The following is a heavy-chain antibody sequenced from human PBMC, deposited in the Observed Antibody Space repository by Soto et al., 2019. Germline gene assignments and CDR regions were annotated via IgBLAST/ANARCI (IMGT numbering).Heavy chain of an antibody. D-gene: IGHD4-17*01. CDR3: ARVQDYGDKRGHY. V-gene: IGHV3-21*01. CDR2: ISSGSGYI. CDR1: GFTFSTYT. J-gene: IGHJ4*02. Sequence: EVQLVESGGGLVKPGESLRLSCAASGFTFSTYTMNWVRQAPGKGLEWVSSISSGSGYIYYADSVKGRFTISRDNAKNSLYLQMNSQRAEDTAVYYCARVQDYGDKRGHYWGQGTLVTVSS.